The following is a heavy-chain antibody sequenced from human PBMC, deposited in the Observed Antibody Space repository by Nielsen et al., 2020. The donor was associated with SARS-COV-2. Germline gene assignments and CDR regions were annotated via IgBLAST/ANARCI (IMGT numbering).Heavy chain of an antibody. CDR2: ISSSGSTI. Sequence: GGSLRLSCAASGFTLSDYYMSWIRQAPGKGLEWVSYISSSGSTIYYADSVKGRFTISRDNAKNSLYLQMNSLRAEDTAVYYCARSAADGYSDYWGQGTLVTVSS. D-gene: IGHD5-24*01. CDR1: GFTLSDYY. V-gene: IGHV3-11*01. J-gene: IGHJ4*02. CDR3: ARSAADGYSDY.